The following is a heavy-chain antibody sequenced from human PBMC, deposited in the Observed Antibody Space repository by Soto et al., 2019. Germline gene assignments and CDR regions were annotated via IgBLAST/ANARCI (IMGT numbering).Heavy chain of an antibody. CDR1: GYTFTSYG. CDR2: ISAYNGNT. J-gene: IGHJ4*02. CDR3: AREKGDGSGSYYGY. D-gene: IGHD3-10*01. V-gene: IGHV1-18*01. Sequence: QVQLVQSGAEVKKPGASGKVSCKASGYTFTSYGISWVRQAPGQGLEWMGGISAYNGNTSYAQKLQGRVTMTTDTSKRTASMELRRLRSDDTAVYYCAREKGDGSGSYYGYWGQGTLVTGSS.